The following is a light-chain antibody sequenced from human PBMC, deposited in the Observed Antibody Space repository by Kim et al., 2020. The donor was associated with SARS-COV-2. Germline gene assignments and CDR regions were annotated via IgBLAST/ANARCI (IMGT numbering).Light chain of an antibody. Sequence: QSALTQPASVSGSPGQSITISCTGTSSDVGGYNYVSWYQQRPGKAPKLMIFDVSKRPSGVSSRFSGSKSGNTASLTISGLQAEDEADYYCSSYTSSSLYVFGTGTKVTVL. J-gene: IGLJ1*01. CDR1: SSDVGGYNY. CDR2: DVS. CDR3: SSYTSSSLYV. V-gene: IGLV2-14*01.